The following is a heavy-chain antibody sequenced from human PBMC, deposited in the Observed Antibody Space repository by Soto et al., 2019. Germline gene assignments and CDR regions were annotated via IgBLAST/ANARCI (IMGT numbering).Heavy chain of an antibody. CDR3: ARLWGWPVDY. D-gene: IGHD6-19*01. CDR1: GGSISSYY. CDR2: IYYRGST. Sequence: QLQLQESGPGLVKPSETLSLTCTVSGGSISSYYWSWIRQPPGKGLEWIGYIYYRGSTNYNPSLKSRVTISVATSKNQFSLMLSSVTAAATAVYYCARLWGWPVDYWGQGTLVTVSS. V-gene: IGHV4-59*08. J-gene: IGHJ4*02.